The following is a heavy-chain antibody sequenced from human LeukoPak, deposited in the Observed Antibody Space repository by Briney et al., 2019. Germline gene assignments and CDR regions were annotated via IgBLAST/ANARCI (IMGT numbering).Heavy chain of an antibody. Sequence: GGSLRLSCAASGFTFDDYTMHWVRQAPGKCLEWVSLISWDGGSTYYADSVKGRFTISRDNSKNSLYLQMNSLRTEDTALYYCAKDAVAVSSGYFDYWGQGTLVTVSS. CDR2: ISWDGGST. CDR3: AKDAVAVSSGYFDY. D-gene: IGHD6-19*01. CDR1: GFTFDDYT. V-gene: IGHV3-43*01. J-gene: IGHJ4*02.